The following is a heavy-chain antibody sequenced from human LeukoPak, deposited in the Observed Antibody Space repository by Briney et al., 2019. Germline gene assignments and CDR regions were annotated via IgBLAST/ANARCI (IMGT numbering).Heavy chain of an antibody. Sequence: PGRSLRLSCAASGFIFSSYGMHWVRQAPGKGLEWVAVISYDGSNKYYADSVKGRFTISRDNSKNTLYLQMNSLRAEDTAVYYCAKVSPNYGDYPDYWGQGTLVTVSS. V-gene: IGHV3-30*18. J-gene: IGHJ4*02. CDR3: AKVSPNYGDYPDY. CDR2: ISYDGSNK. D-gene: IGHD4-17*01. CDR1: GFIFSSYG.